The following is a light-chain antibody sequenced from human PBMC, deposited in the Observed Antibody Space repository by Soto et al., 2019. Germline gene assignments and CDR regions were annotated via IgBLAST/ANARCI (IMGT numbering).Light chain of an antibody. Sequence: QSALTQPPSASGSPGQSVAISCSGTSSDVGGYNYVSWYQQHPGKAPKLMIYDVNKRPSGVPDHLSRSKSDNTASLTFYGLQTENEVDYYCTSYAGSDVQAFRGRAKL. V-gene: IGLV2-8*01. CDR3: TSYAGSDVQA. CDR2: DVN. J-gene: IGLJ2*01. CDR1: SSDVGGYNY.